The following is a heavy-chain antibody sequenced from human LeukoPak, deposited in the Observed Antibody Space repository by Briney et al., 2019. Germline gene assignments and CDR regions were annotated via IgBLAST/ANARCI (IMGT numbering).Heavy chain of an antibody. J-gene: IGHJ3*02. CDR3: ARKYYDFWSGYSDGAFDI. V-gene: IGHV3-23*01. Sequence: GGSLRLSCAASGFTFSSYAMSWVRQAPGKGLEWVSAISGSGGSTYYADSVKGRFTISRDNSKNTLYLQMNSLRAEDTAVYYCARKYYDFWSGYSDGAFDIWGQGTMVTVSS. CDR1: GFTFSSYA. CDR2: ISGSGGST. D-gene: IGHD3-3*01.